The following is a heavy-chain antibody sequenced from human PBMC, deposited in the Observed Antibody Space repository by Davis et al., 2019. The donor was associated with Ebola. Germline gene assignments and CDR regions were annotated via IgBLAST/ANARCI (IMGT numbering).Heavy chain of an antibody. CDR2: IYHSGST. J-gene: IGHJ5*02. Sequence: MPSETLSLTCAVSGGSISSSNWWSWVRQPPGKGLEWIGEIYHSGSTNYNPSLKSRVTISVDTSKNQFSLKLSSVTAADTVVYYCARHTSRFDPWGQGTLVTVSS. CDR1: GGSISSSNW. CDR3: ARHTSRFDP. D-gene: IGHD3-16*01. V-gene: IGHV4-4*02.